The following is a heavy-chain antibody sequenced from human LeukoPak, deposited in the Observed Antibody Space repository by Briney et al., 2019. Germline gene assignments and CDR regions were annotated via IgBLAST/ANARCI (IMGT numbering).Heavy chain of an antibody. CDR2: ISWNSGSI. J-gene: IGHJ4*02. CDR3: ARDSHSSSWNY. CDR1: GFTFDDYA. Sequence: PGGSLRLSCAASGFTFDDYAMHWVRQAPGKGLEWVSGISWNSGSIGYADSVKGRFTISRDNAKNTLYLQMNSLRAEDTAVYYCARDSHSSSWNYWGQGTLVTVSS. D-gene: IGHD6-13*01. V-gene: IGHV3-9*01.